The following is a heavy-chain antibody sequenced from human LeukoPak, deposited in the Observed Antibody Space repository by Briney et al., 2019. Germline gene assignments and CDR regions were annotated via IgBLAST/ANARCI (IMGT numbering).Heavy chain of an antibody. CDR1: GYSFTSYW. V-gene: IGHV5-51*01. Sequence: PGESLKISCKGSGYSFTSYWIAWVRQMPGKGLEWMGIIYPGDSDTRYSPSFQGQVTISVDKSNSAAYLQWSSLKASDTAMYYCARDYSDSSGNAFDIWGQGTMVTVSS. D-gene: IGHD3-22*01. CDR2: IYPGDSDT. CDR3: ARDYSDSSGNAFDI. J-gene: IGHJ3*02.